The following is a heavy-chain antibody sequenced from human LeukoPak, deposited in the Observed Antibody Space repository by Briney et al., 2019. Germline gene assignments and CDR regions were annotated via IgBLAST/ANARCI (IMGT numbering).Heavy chain of an antibody. J-gene: IGHJ4*02. Sequence: ASVKVSCKASGGTFSSYAISWVRQAPGQGLEWMGRIIPIFGTANYAQKFQGRVTITADKSTSTAYMELSSLRSEDTAVYYCASTMVTNEVDYWGQGTLVTVSS. CDR2: IIPIFGTA. V-gene: IGHV1-69*06. CDR3: ASTMVTNEVDY. D-gene: IGHD4-17*01. CDR1: GGTFSSYA.